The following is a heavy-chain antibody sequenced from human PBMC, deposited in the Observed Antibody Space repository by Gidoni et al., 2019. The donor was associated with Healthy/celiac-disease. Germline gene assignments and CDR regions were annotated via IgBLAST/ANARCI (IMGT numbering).Heavy chain of an antibody. CDR2: ISYDGSNK. CDR1: GFTFSSYA. J-gene: IGHJ4*02. Sequence: AASGFTFSSYAMHWVRPAPGKGLEWVAVISYDGSNKSYADSVTGRFTISRDNSKNTLYLQMNSLRTEHTAVYYCARALDYYDSSGYLDYWGQGTLVTVSS. CDR3: ARALDYYDSSGYLDY. D-gene: IGHD3-22*01. V-gene: IGHV3-30-3*01.